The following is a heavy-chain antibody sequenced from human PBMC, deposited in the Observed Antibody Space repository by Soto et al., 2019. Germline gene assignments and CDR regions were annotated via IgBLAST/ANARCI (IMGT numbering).Heavy chain of an antibody. J-gene: IGHJ4*02. CDR2: TYYRSKWFH. Sequence: SQTLSLTCAISGDSVSSNTAGWNWIRQSPSRGLEWLGWTYYRSKWFHDYAVSVGSRITINPDTSKNQFSLRLDSVTPEDTAVYFCARRPATSSFDSWGQGTLVTVSS. D-gene: IGHD6-6*01. V-gene: IGHV6-1*01. CDR3: ARRPATSSFDS. CDR1: GDSVSSNTAG.